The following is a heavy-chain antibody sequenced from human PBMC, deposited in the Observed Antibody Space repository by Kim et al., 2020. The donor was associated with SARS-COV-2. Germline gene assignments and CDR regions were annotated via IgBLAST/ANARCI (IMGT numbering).Heavy chain of an antibody. D-gene: IGHD2-2*01. J-gene: IGHJ4*02. Sequence: GGSLRLSCAASGFTFSSYSMNWVRQAPGKGLEWVSSISSSSSYIYYADSVKGRFTISRDNAKNSLYLQMNSLRAEDTAVYYCARDLKSSTSCSGYWGQGTLVTVSS. CDR1: GFTFSSYS. CDR3: ARDLKSSTSCSGY. CDR2: ISSSSSYI. V-gene: IGHV3-21*04.